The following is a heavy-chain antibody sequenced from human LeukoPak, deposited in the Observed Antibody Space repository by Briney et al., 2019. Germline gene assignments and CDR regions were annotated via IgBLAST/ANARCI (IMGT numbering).Heavy chain of an antibody. CDR2: IYYSGST. D-gene: IGHD3-9*01. V-gene: IGHV4-61*01. CDR1: GGSVSSGSYY. Sequence: SETLSLTCTVSGGSVSSGSYYWSWIRQPPRKGLEWIGYIYYSGSTNYNPSLKSRVTISVDTSKNQFSLKLSSVTAADTAVYYCASTAYYDILTGSPGAFDIWGQGTMVTVSS. CDR3: ASTAYYDILTGSPGAFDI. J-gene: IGHJ3*02.